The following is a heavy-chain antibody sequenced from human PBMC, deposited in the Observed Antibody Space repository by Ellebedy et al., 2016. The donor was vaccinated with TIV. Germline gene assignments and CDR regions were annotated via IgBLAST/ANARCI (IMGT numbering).Heavy chain of an antibody. Sequence: PGGSLRLSCAASAFTFSYYWMGWVRQAPGKGLQWVASISQDGSAKYYVDSVKGRFTISRDNAKNSLYLQMNNLRVEDTAVYYCARAHFWGQGTLVTVSS. CDR3: ARAHF. J-gene: IGHJ4*02. V-gene: IGHV3-7*01. D-gene: IGHD3-3*02. CDR1: AFTFSYYW. CDR2: ISQDGSAK.